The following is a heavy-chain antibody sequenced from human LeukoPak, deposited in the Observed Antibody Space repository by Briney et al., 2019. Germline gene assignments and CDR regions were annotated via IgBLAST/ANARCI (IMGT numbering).Heavy chain of an antibody. CDR1: GFTFSSYG. CDR3: AKSDYPIVGVPSMDY. Sequence: GRSLRLSCAASGFTFSSYGMHWVRQAPGKGLEWVAVIWYDGSNKYYADSVKGRFTISRDNSKNTLYLQMNSLRAEDTAVYYCAKSDYPIVGVPSMDYWGQGTLVTVSS. CDR2: IWYDGSNK. D-gene: IGHD1-26*01. J-gene: IGHJ4*02. V-gene: IGHV3-33*06.